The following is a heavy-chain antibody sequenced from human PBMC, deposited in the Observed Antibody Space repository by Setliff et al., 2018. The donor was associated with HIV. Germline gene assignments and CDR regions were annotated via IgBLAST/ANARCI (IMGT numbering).Heavy chain of an antibody. V-gene: IGHV4-61*02. CDR1: GGSISSENHY. J-gene: IGHJ4*02. CDR2: IYTSGAT. Sequence: SETLSLTCTVSGGSISSENHYLTWIRQPAGKGLEWIGRIYTSGATKYSPPLKSRVTISIDTSENQVSLKLSSVTAADTAVYYCGRENPGDYWGQGTLVTVSS. D-gene: IGHD3-10*01. CDR3: GRENPGDY.